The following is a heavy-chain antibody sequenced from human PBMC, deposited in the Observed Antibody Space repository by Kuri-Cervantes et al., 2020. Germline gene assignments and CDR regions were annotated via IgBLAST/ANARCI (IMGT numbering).Heavy chain of an antibody. CDR1: GGSINSHY. CDR3: ARDRADYEPDFHY. D-gene: IGHD4-17*01. V-gene: IGHV4-59*11. J-gene: IGHJ4*02. CDR2: IYYSGST. Sequence: SETLSLTCSVSGGSINSHYWSWIRQPPGKGLEWIGYIYYSGSTNYNPSLKSRVTISVDRFKNQFSLKLSSVTAADTAVYYCARDRADYEPDFHYWGQGTLVTVSS.